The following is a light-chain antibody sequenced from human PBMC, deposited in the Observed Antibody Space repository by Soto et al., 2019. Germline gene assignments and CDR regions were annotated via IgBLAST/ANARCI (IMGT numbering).Light chain of an antibody. CDR2: AAS. CDR1: QNINNY. V-gene: IGKV1-39*01. CDR3: QQSSSGWS. Sequence: DIQMTQSLSSLSAPVGDRVTITCQASQNINNYLNWYQQKPGRAPKLLLYAASSLQTGVPSRFSGSGSGTDFTLTISGLQPEDFATYYCQQSSSGWSFGQGTKVDVK. J-gene: IGKJ1*01.